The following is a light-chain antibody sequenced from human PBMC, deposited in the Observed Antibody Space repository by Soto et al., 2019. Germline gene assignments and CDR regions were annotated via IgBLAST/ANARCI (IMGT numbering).Light chain of an antibody. CDR2: EDN. Sequence: NFMLTQPHSVSESPGKTVTISCTGSSGSIASNYVQWYQQRPGSAPTTLIYEDNQRPSGVPDLFSGSIDSSSNSASLTISGLKTEDEADYYCQSYDSSNVVFGGGTKLTVL. CDR3: QSYDSSNVV. J-gene: IGLJ2*01. CDR1: SGSIASNY. V-gene: IGLV6-57*02.